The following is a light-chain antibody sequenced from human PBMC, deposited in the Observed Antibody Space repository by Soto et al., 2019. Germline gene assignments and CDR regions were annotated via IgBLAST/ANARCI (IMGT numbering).Light chain of an antibody. CDR3: SSHAGINNVV. CDR2: EVT. V-gene: IGLV2-8*01. J-gene: IGLJ3*02. CDR1: SSDVGAYNY. Sequence: QSALTQPPSASGSPGQSATISCTGTSSDVGAYNYVSWYQQHPGKAPKLMIYEVTKRPSGIPDRFSGSKSGNTASLTVSGLQAEDEADYYCSSHAGINNVVFGGGTKVTVL.